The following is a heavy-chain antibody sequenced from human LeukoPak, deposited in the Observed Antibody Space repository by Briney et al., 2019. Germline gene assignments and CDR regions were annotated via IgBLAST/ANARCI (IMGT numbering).Heavy chain of an antibody. CDR3: ARDLYGSGSFYNGDY. Sequence: PSETLSLTCTVSGYSISSGYYWGWIRQPPGKGLEWIGSIYHRGTTYYKQSLKSRVTMSIDTSKNQFSLKLTSVTAADTAFYYCARDLYGSGSFYNGDYWGQGILVTVSS. CDR1: GYSISSGYY. V-gene: IGHV4-38-2*02. CDR2: IYHRGTT. D-gene: IGHD3-10*01. J-gene: IGHJ4*02.